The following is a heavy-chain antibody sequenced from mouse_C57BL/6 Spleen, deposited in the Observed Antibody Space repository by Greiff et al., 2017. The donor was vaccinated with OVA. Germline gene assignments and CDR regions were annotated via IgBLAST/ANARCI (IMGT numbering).Heavy chain of an antibody. V-gene: IGHV5-17*01. D-gene: IGHD2-1*01. CDR1: GFTFSDYG. CDR2: ISSGSSTI. J-gene: IGHJ2*01. CDR3: AREKVYYGNFYYFDY. Sequence: EVQLVESGGGLVKPGGSLKLSCAASGFTFSDYGMHWVRQAPEKGLEWVAYISSGSSTIYYADTVKGRFTISRDNAKNTLFLQMTSLRSEDTAMYYCAREKVYYGNFYYFDYWGQGTTLTVSS.